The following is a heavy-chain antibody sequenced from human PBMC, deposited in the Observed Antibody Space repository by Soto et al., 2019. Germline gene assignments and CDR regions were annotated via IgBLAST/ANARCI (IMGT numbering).Heavy chain of an antibody. CDR3: AKGGTFWSGSEPDS. J-gene: IGHJ4*02. Sequence: GGSLRLSWVALGFTYPSYAMNWVRQAQGKGLDWVAGGSVSGASIDSAASVKGRFTVSRDNSKNTLYLQMKSLRGEDSASYYCAKGGTFWSGSEPDSWGQGTLVTVSS. D-gene: IGHD3-3*01. CDR2: GSVSGASI. CDR1: GFTYPSYA. V-gene: IGHV3-23*01.